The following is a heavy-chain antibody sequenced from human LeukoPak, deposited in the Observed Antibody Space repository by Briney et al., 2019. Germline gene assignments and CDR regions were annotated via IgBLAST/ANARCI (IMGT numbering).Heavy chain of an antibody. J-gene: IGHJ4*02. CDR1: GGTFSSYA. D-gene: IGHD3-22*01. CDR2: MNPNSGNT. Sequence: ASVKVSCKASGGTFSSYAISWVRQATGQGLEWMGWMNPNSGNTGYAQKFQGRVTMTRNTSISTAYMELSSLRSEDTAVYYCARTAGSSGVPVDYWGQGTLVTVSS. V-gene: IGHV1-8*02. CDR3: ARTAGSSGVPVDY.